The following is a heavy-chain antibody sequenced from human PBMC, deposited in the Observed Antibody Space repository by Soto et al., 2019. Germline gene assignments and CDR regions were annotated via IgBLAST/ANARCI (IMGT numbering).Heavy chain of an antibody. CDR2: MNPNSGNT. J-gene: IGHJ5*02. D-gene: IGHD3-10*01. CDR3: ARDRKVAGSWSSYPRWFDP. Sequence: ASVKVSCKASGYTFTSYDIIWVRQATGQGLEWMGWMNPNSGNTGYAQKFQGRVTMTRNTSISTAYMELSSLRSEDTAVYYCARDRKVAGSWSSYPRWFDPWGQGTLVTVSS. CDR1: GYTFTSYD. V-gene: IGHV1-8*01.